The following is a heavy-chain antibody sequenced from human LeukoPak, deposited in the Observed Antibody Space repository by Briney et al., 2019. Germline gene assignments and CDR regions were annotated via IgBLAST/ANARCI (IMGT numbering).Heavy chain of an antibody. CDR1: GFTFSSYA. Sequence: GGSLRLSCAASGFTFSSYAMHWVRQAPGKGLEWVAVISYDGSKKYYADSVKGRFTISRDNSKNTLYLQRNSLRAEDTAVYYCGRGGEWLDPERTPVDYWGQGTLVTVSS. CDR3: GRGGEWLDPERTPVDY. CDR2: ISYDGSKK. D-gene: IGHD6-19*01. V-gene: IGHV3-30-3*01. J-gene: IGHJ4*02.